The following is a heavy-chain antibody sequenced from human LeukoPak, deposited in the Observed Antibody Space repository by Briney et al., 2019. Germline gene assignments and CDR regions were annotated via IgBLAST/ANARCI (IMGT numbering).Heavy chain of an antibody. V-gene: IGHV3-21*01. CDR3: ARDHHRRLYDSQARDTFDI. CDR1: GFTFSTYT. Sequence: GGSLRLSCAASGFTFSTYTMNWVRQAPGKGLEWVSSISSRSSYIYYADSVKGRFTISRDNAKNSLYLQMNSLRAEDTAVYYCARDHHRRLYDSQARDTFDIWGQGTMVTVSS. D-gene: IGHD3-22*01. CDR2: ISSRSSYI. J-gene: IGHJ3*02.